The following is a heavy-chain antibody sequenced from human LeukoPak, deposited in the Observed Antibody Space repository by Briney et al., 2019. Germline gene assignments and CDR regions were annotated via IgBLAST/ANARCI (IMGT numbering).Heavy chain of an antibody. CDR2: INSDGSTT. CDR3: ASFRWFGELH. D-gene: IGHD3-10*01. J-gene: IGHJ4*02. V-gene: IGHV3-74*01. Sequence: PGGSLRLSCAASGFTFSSYEMNWVRQAPGEGLVWVSRINSDGSTTTYADSVKGRFTISRDNAKNTLYLQMNSLRAEDMAVYFCASFRWFGELHWGQGTVVTVSS. CDR1: GFTFSSYE.